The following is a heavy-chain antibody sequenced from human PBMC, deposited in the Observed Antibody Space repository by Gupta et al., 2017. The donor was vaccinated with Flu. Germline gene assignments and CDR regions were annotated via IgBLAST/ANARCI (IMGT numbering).Heavy chain of an antibody. J-gene: IGHJ5*01. V-gene: IGHV3-23*01. Sequence: EVQLLESGGDLVQPGGSLPLSCVASGFTFSSCAITWVRQAPGKVLAWVSSMGGTGSTTYYSVVVEGRGTTARDNSKFSIFLQMNRTSDTNTAEEECAEADYYYARNGFNINW. CDR3: AEADYYYARNGFNINW. CDR2: MGGTGSTT. CDR1: GFTFSSCA. D-gene: IGHD3-10*02.